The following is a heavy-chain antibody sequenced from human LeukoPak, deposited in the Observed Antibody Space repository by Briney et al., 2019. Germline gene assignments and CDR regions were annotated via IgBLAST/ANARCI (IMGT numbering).Heavy chain of an antibody. Sequence: ASVTVSCKASGCTFSSYAISWVRQAPGQGLEWMGGIIPIFGTANYAQKFQGRVTITTDESTSTAYMELSSLRSEATAVYYCARGNYYDSSGYYLPWYYYFYMDVWGKGTTVTVSS. V-gene: IGHV1-69*05. CDR1: GCTFSSYA. CDR2: IIPIFGTA. CDR3: ARGNYYDSSGYYLPWYYYFYMDV. J-gene: IGHJ6*03. D-gene: IGHD3-22*01.